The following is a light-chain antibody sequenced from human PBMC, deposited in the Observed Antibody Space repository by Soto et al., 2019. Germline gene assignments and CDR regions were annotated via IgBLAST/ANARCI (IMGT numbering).Light chain of an antibody. CDR1: QSISNW. CDR3: QQYNSYVFT. V-gene: IGKV1-5*01. CDR2: DAS. Sequence: DIQMTQSPSTLSVSVGDRVTITCRASQSISNWLAWYQQKPGKAPKLLIYDASSLESGVPSRFSGSGSGTEFTLTISSLQPDDFATYYCQQYNSYVFTFGPGTKVDIK. J-gene: IGKJ3*01.